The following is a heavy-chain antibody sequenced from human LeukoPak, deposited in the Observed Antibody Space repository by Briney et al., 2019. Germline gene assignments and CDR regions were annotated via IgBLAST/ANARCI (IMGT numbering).Heavy chain of an antibody. CDR3: AKGPVIRGLIPFDY. Sequence: GGSLRPSCGASGFTFTFGKYAMSWVRQAPGKGLEWVSAISDSGGTTYYADSVKGRFTISRDNPKNTLYLHMNSLRADDTAVYYCAKGPVIRGLIPFDYWGQGTLVTVSS. V-gene: IGHV3-23*01. D-gene: IGHD3-10*01. J-gene: IGHJ4*02. CDR2: ISDSGGTT. CDR1: GFTFTFGKYA.